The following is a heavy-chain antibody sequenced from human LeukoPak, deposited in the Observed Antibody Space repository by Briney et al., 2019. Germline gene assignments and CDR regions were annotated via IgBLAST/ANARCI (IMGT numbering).Heavy chain of an antibody. D-gene: IGHD6-6*01. CDR1: GFTFSSYG. CDR2: IRYDGSNK. Sequence: GGSLRLSCAASGFTFSSYGMHWVRQAPGKGLEWVAFIRYDGSNKYYADSVKGRFTISRDNSKNTLYLQMNSLRAEDTAVYYCAKNYRHSSSSLYFDYWGQGTLVTVSP. J-gene: IGHJ4*02. V-gene: IGHV3-30*02. CDR3: AKNYRHSSSSLYFDY.